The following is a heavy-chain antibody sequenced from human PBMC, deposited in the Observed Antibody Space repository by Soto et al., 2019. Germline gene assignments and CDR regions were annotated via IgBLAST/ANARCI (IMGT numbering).Heavy chain of an antibody. V-gene: IGHV4-39*01. CDR2: IYYSGST. CDR1: GGSISSSSYY. J-gene: IGHJ4*02. Sequence: QLQLQESGPGLVKPSETLSLTCTVSGGSISSSSYYWGWIRQPPGKGLEWIGSIYYSGSTYYNPSLKSRVTISVDTSKNQFDLTQSSVTAADTAVYYCARHVPSIYSSSATSGYWGQGTLGNVFS. D-gene: IGHD6-6*01. CDR3: ARHVPSIYSSSATSGY.